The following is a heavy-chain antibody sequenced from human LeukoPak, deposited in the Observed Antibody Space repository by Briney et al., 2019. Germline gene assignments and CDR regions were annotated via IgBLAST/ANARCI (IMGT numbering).Heavy chain of an antibody. CDR3: AAGNSGWLWTHDAFDI. V-gene: IGHV3-23*01. J-gene: IGHJ3*02. CDR2: ISGSGGST. CDR1: GFTFSSYA. D-gene: IGHD3-22*01. Sequence: GGSLRLSCAASGFTFSSYAMSWVRQAPGNGLEWVSAISGSGGSTYYADSVKGRFTISRDNSKNTLYLQMNSLRAEDTAVYYCAAGNSGWLWTHDAFDIWGQGTMVTVSS.